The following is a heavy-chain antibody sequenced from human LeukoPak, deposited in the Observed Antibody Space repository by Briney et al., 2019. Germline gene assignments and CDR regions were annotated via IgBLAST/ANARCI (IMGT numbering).Heavy chain of an antibody. D-gene: IGHD5-12*01. CDR3: ARAPGYSSFDL. Sequence: PGGSLRLSCAASGFSFTDYWMSWVRQTPAKGLEFVANMNPDGSVRNYLDSVKGRFTISRDNAKKSLYLEISILRADDTAVYYCARAPGYSSFDLWGQGTQVTVSS. V-gene: IGHV3-7*01. J-gene: IGHJ4*02. CDR2: MNPDGSVR. CDR1: GFSFTDYW.